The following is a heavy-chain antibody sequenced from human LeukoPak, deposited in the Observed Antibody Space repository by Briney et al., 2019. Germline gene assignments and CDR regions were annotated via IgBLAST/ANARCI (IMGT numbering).Heavy chain of an antibody. CDR3: ARGIWRSYREDY. Sequence: PGGCLRLSCAASVFNFSSYSMNSVRQAPGKGLEWVSSISSSSSYIYYADSVKGRFTISRDNAKNSLYLQMNSLRAEDTCVKYCARGIWRSYREDYWGQGTLVTVSS. CDR2: ISSSSSYI. V-gene: IGHV3-21*01. D-gene: IGHD3-16*02. J-gene: IGHJ4*02. CDR1: VFNFSSYS.